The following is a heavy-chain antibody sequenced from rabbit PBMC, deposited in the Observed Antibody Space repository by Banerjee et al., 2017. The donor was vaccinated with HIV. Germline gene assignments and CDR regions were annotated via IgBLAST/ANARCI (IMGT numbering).Heavy chain of an antibody. CDR3: ARDLAGVIGWNFSL. D-gene: IGHD1-1*01. CDR1: GFSFSSSYW. CDR2: IYAGSSGST. J-gene: IGHJ4*01. V-gene: IGHV1S45*01. Sequence: QEQLEESGGELVKPEGSLTLTCTASGFSFSSSYWICWVRQAPGKGLEWIACIYAGSSGSTYYASWAKGRFTISKTSSTTVTLQMTSLTAADTATYFCARDLAGVIGWNFSLWGQGTLVTVS.